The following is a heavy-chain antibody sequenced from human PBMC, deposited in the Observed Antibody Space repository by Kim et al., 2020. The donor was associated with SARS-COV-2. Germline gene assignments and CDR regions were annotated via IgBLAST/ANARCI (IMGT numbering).Heavy chain of an antibody. CDR1: GFTFGHFA. Sequence: GGSLRLSCAASGFTFGHFAIHWVRQAPGKGLEWVSLISGDGRDTYYADSVKGRFTISRDNSKNSLYLQMNSLRTEDTALYYCAKGTQGSIGFLVYWGQGTLVTVSS. V-gene: IGHV3-43*02. CDR3: AKGTQGSIGFLVY. J-gene: IGHJ4*02. CDR2: ISGDGRDT. D-gene: IGHD3-22*01.